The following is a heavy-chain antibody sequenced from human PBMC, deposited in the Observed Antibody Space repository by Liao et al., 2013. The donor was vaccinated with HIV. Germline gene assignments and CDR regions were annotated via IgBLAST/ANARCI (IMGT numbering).Heavy chain of an antibody. J-gene: IGHJ4*02. D-gene: IGHD3-10*01. CDR2: IYSSGNT. CDR3: ATEDGSGKYFPFYFAS. Sequence: QMQLQESGPGLVKPSETLSLTCAVSGGSINNHYWNWIRQPAGRGLEWIGRIYSSGNTNYNPSLKSRVSMSVDTSKNQFSLRLTSVTAADTAVYFCATEDGSGKYFPFYFASWGQGTLVTVSS. CDR1: GGSINNHY. V-gene: IGHV4-4*07.